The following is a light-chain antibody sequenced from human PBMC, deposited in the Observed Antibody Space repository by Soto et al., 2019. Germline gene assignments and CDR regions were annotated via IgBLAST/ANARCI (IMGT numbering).Light chain of an antibody. J-gene: IGKJ2*01. CDR3: QQYNKWLPYT. Sequence: EIVMTQSPANLSVSPGERATLSCRASQSVSSNLAWYQQKPGQGPRLLIYGASTRATSIPARFSGSGSGTEFTLTTNSLQSEDFAVYYCQQYNKWLPYTFGQGTKLEIK. CDR2: GAS. V-gene: IGKV3-15*01. CDR1: QSVSSN.